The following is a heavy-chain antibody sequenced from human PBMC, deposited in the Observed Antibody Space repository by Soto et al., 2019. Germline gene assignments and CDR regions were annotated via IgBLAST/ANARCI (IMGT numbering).Heavy chain of an antibody. D-gene: IGHD1-1*01. V-gene: IGHV3-33*01. Sequence: GGSLRLSCAASGFTFSSYGMHWVRQAPGKGLEWVAVIWYDGSNKYYADSVKGRFTISRDNSKNTLYLQMNSLRAEDTAVYYCARDPTTAFYYYYYMDVWGKGTTVTVSS. J-gene: IGHJ6*03. CDR2: IWYDGSNK. CDR3: ARDPTTAFYYYYYMDV. CDR1: GFTFSSYG.